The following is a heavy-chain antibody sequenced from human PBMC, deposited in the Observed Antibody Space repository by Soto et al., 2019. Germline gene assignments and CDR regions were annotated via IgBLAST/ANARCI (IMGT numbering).Heavy chain of an antibody. CDR1: GFTFSSYS. CDR2: ISGNGFYT. V-gene: IGHV3-21*01. D-gene: IGHD1-1*01. J-gene: IGHJ3*01. Sequence: EVQLVESGGGLVKPGGSLRLSCAASGFTFSSYSINWVRQAPGKGLEWVASISGNGFYTDFADSVKGRFTISRDNVNNSVFLQLNSLSAEDTGIYYCARYDAFTAFDLWGRGTMVIVSS. CDR3: ARYDAFTAFDL.